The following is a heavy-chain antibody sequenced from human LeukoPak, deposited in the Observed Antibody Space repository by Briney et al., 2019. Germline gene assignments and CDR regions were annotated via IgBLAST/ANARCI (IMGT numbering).Heavy chain of an antibody. J-gene: IGHJ5*02. CDR3: ARDKGGRPAGGKSLRFDP. D-gene: IGHD4-23*01. CDR2: IYYTGIT. CDR1: GGSISSTSYY. V-gene: IGHV4-61*05. Sequence: PSETLSLTCTVSGGSISSTSYYWAWIRQPPGKGLEWIGHIYYTGITNYNPSLKSRVTMSVDMSKSQFSLNLRSVTAADTAVYYCARDKGGRPAGGKSLRFDPWGQGTLVIVSS.